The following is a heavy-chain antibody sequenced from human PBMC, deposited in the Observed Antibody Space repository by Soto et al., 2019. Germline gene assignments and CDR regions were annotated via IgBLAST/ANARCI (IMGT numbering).Heavy chain of an antibody. J-gene: IGHJ4*02. CDR2: ISGSGGST. V-gene: IGHV3-23*01. D-gene: IGHD1-26*01. CDR1: GFTFSSYA. CDR3: ARRGSGSYYDY. Sequence: EVQLLESGGGLVQPGGSLRLSCAASGFTFSSYAMRWVRQAPGKGVEWVSAISGSGGSTYYADSVKGRFTISRDNSKNTLYLQMNSLRAEDTAVYYCARRGSGSYYDYWGLGTLVTVSS.